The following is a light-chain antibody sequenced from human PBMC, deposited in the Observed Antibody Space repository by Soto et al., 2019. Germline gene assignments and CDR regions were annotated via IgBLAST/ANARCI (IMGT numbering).Light chain of an antibody. CDR3: QQSYSFPLS. J-gene: IGKJ4*01. V-gene: IGKV1-39*01. CDR2: AAS. CDR1: QNIRNH. Sequence: DIQMTQSPSSLSASVGDRVTITCRASQNIRNHLNWYQQKPGKAPELLIYAASSLQRGVPSRFSGSGSGTDFSLTISSLQSEDFAIYYCQQSYSFPLSFGGGTKVEIK.